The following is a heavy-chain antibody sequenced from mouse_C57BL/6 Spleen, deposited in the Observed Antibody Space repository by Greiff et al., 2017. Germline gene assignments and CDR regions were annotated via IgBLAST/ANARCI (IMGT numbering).Heavy chain of an antibody. V-gene: IGHV1-64*01. CDR1: GYTFTSYW. J-gene: IGHJ3*01. D-gene: IGHD2-5*01. CDR2: IHPYSGST. CDR3: ASYSNSWFAY. Sequence: QVQLQQPGAELVKPGASVKLSCKASGYTFTSYWMHWVKLRPGQGLEWIGMIHPYSGSTNYNEKFKSKATLTVDKTSNTAYMQLSSLTSEDSAVYYCASYSNSWFAYWGQGTLVTVSA.